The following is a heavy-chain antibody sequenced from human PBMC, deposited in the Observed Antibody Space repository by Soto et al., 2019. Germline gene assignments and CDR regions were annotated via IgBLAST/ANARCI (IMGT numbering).Heavy chain of an antibody. D-gene: IGHD1-1*01. CDR2: INHGGST. V-gene: IGHV4-34*01. CDR3: ARGNDWNCDY. J-gene: IGHJ4*02. Sequence: SETLSLTCAVYGGSLSGHYWTWIRQPPGKGLEWMGEINHGGSTNYNSSLKSRVTISVDMSRNQFSLKLSSVTAADTAVYYCARGNDWNCDYWGQGTLVTVSS. CDR1: GGSLSGHY.